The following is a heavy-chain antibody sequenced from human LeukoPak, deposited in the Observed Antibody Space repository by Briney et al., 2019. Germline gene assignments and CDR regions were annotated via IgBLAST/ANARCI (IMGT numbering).Heavy chain of an antibody. CDR2: IYHSGST. CDR1: GYSISSGYY. J-gene: IGHJ2*01. D-gene: IGHD3-10*01. CDR3: AGSPTYWYFDL. V-gene: IGHV4-38-2*02. Sequence: PSETLSLTCTVSGYSISSGYYWGWVRQPPGKGLEWIGEIYHSGSTNYNPSLKSRVTISVDRSKNQFSLKLSSVTAADTAVYYCAGSPTYWYFDLWGRGTLVTVSS.